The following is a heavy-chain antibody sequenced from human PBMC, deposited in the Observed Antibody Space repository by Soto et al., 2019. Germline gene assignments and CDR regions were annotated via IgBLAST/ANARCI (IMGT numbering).Heavy chain of an antibody. CDR1: GGSISSPNYY. Sequence: PSETLSLTCTVSGGSISSPNYYWSWIRQPAGKGLEWIGRIYTSGSTNYNPSLKSRVTMSVDTSKNQFSLKLSSVTAADTAVYYCARGTSSWSGYFDYWGQGTLVTVSS. D-gene: IGHD6-13*01. V-gene: IGHV4-61*02. CDR3: ARGTSSWSGYFDY. J-gene: IGHJ4*02. CDR2: IYTSGST.